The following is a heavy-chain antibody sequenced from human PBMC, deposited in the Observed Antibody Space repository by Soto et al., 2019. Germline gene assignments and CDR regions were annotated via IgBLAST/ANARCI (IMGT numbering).Heavy chain of an antibody. J-gene: IGHJ4*02. CDR3: ARDANSNYGLDY. D-gene: IGHD4-4*01. Sequence: SVKVSCKASGGTFSSYAISWVRQAPGQGLEWMGGIIPIFGTANYAQKFQGRVTITADESTSTAYMELSSLRSEDTAVYYCARDANSNYGLDYWGQGTLVTVSS. CDR2: IIPIFGTA. CDR1: GGTFSSYA. V-gene: IGHV1-69*13.